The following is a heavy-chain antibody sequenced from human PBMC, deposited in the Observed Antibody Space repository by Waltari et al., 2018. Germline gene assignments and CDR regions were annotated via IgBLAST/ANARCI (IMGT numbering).Heavy chain of an antibody. Sequence: QVQLVQSGAEVKKPGSSVKVSCKASGGTFSSYAISWVRQAPGQGLEWMGGIIPIFGTANYAQKFQGRVTITADESTSTAYMELSSLRSEDTAVYYCASRLNYFGELSLDPFDYWGQGTLVTVSS. V-gene: IGHV1-69*13. CDR3: ASRLNYFGELSLDPFDY. D-gene: IGHD3-16*02. J-gene: IGHJ4*02. CDR1: GGTFSSYA. CDR2: IIPIFGTA.